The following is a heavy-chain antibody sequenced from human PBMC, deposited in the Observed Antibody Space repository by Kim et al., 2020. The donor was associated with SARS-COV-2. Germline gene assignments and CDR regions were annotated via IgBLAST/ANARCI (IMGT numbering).Heavy chain of an antibody. D-gene: IGHD6-13*01. J-gene: IGHJ6*04. CDR1: GGSISSSSYY. V-gene: IGHV4-39*01. CDR2: IYYSGST. CDR3: ARQAGYSSSWYRSPIYYYAMDV. Sequence: SETLSLTCTVSGGSISSSSYYWGWIRQPPGKGLEWIGSIYYSGSTYYNPSLKSRVTISVDTSKNQFSLKLSSVTAADTAVYYCARQAGYSSSWYRSPIYYYAMDVWGKGTTVTVSS.